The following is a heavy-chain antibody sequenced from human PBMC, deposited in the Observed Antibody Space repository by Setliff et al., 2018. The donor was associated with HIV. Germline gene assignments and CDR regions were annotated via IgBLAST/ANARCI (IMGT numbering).Heavy chain of an antibody. CDR2: VNPNSGDA. V-gene: IGHV1-2*02. CDR3: ATDSNFGGIVTPWDY. D-gene: IGHD1-26*01. CDR1: GYTFTGHY. Sequence: ASVKVSCKASGYTFTGHYLHWVRQAPGQGLEWLGWVNPNSGDAIYAQNFQGRVTMTRDTSINAAYMELRGLRSDDTAVYYCATDSNFGGIVTPWDYWGQGTLVTVSS. J-gene: IGHJ4*02.